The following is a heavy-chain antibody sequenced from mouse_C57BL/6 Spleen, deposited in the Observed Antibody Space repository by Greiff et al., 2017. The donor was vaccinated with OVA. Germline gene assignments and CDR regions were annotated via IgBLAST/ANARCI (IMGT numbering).Heavy chain of an antibody. D-gene: IGHD3-2*02. Sequence: VQLKQPGAELVMPGASVKLSCKASGYTFTSYWMHWVKQRPGQGLEWIGEIDPSDSYTNYNQKFKGKSTLTVDKSSSTAYMQLSSLTSEDSAVYYCARGGDSSGYGNFDYWGQGTTLTVSS. CDR3: ARGGDSSGYGNFDY. J-gene: IGHJ2*01. V-gene: IGHV1-69*01. CDR1: GYTFTSYW. CDR2: IDPSDSYT.